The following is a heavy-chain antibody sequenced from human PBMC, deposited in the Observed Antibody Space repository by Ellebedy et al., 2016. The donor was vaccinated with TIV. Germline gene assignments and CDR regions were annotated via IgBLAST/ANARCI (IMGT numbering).Heavy chain of an antibody. D-gene: IGHD1-14*01. CDR2: IYSGGST. J-gene: IGHJ4*02. V-gene: IGHV3-53*01. Sequence: GESLKISXAASGFTVSSNYMSWVRQAPGKGLEWVSVIYSGGSTYYADSVKGRFTISRDNSKNTLYLQMNSLRAEDTAVYYCARGGEPRHHFDYWGQGTLVTVSS. CDR1: GFTVSSNY. CDR3: ARGGEPRHHFDY.